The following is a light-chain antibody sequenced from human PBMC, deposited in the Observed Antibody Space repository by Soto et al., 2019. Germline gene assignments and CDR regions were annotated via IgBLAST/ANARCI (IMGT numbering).Light chain of an antibody. J-gene: IGKJ2*01. CDR3: QQYINSPQT. V-gene: IGKV3-20*01. CDR1: QSISSSY. Sequence: EIVLTQSPGTLSLSPGERATLPCRASQSISSSYLAWYQQKPGQAPRLLIYGASTRAPGIPDRFSGSGSGTDFTLTISRLEPEDFAVFYCQQYINSPQTFGQGTKLQI. CDR2: GAS.